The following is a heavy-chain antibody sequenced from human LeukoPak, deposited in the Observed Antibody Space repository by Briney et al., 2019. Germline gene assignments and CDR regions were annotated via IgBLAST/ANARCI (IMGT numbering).Heavy chain of an antibody. D-gene: IGHD3-9*01. CDR3: GRAEHDWGSDY. Sequence: SQTLSLTCAISGDSVSGNRATWNWLRQSPSRGLEWLGRIYYRSKWYSDYAVSVKGRITINPDTSKNQFSLLLNSVPPEDTAVYFCGRAEHDWGSDYWGQGTLVTVSS. CDR2: IYYRSKWYS. CDR1: GDSVSGNRAT. V-gene: IGHV6-1*01. J-gene: IGHJ4*02.